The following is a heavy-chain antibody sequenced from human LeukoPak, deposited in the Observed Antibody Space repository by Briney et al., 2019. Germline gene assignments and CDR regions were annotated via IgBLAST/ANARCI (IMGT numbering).Heavy chain of an antibody. V-gene: IGHV1-2*02. D-gene: IGHD6-19*01. J-gene: IGHJ4*02. Sequence: ASVKVSCKASGYTFTGYYMHWVRQAPGQGLEWMGWINPNSGGTNYARKFQGRVTMTRDTSISTAYMELSRLRSDDTAVYYCARARRVQQWLVTDYWGQGTLVTVSS. CDR3: ARARRVQQWLVTDY. CDR2: INPNSGGT. CDR1: GYTFTGYY.